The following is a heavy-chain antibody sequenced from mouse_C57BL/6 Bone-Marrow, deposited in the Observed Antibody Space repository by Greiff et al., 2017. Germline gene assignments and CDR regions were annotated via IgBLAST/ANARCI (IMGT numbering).Heavy chain of an antibody. J-gene: IGHJ1*03. V-gene: IGHV1-76*01. CDR2: IYPGSGNT. CDR1: GYTFTDYY. D-gene: IGHD2-12*01. Sequence: LQESGAELVRPGASVKLSCKASGYTFTDYYINWVKQRPGQGLEWIARIYPGSGNTYYNEKFKGKATLTAEKSSSTAYMQLSSLTSEDSAVYFCARTYNVWGTGTTVTVSS. CDR3: ARTYNV.